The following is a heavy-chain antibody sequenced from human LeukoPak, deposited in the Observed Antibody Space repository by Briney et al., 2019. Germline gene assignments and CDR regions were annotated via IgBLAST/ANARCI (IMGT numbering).Heavy chain of an antibody. CDR3: ARDLEAAAGSPFGY. D-gene: IGHD6-13*01. J-gene: IGHJ4*02. CDR1: GFTFSSYA. V-gene: IGHV3-23*01. CDR2: ISGSGGST. Sequence: TGGSLRLSCAASGFTFSSYAMSWVRQAPGKGLEWVSAISGSGGSTYYVDSVKGRFTISRDNSKNTLYLQMNSLRAEDTAVYYCARDLEAAAGSPFGYWGQGTLVTVSS.